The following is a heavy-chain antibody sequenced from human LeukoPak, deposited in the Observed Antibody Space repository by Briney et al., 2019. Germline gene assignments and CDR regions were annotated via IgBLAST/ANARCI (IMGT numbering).Heavy chain of an antibody. CDR1: GYTFTSYD. Sequence: ASVKVSCKTSGYTFTSYDINWVRQATGQGLEWMGIINPSGGSTSYAQKFQGRVTMTRDTSTSTVYMELSSLRSEDTAVYYCARGTYGSSAYYGTLNYWGQGTLVTVSS. D-gene: IGHD3-22*01. CDR3: ARGTYGSSAYYGTLNY. J-gene: IGHJ4*02. CDR2: INPSGGST. V-gene: IGHV1-46*01.